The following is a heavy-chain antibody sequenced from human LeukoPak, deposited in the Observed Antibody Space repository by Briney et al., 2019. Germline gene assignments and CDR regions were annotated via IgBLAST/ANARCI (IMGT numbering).Heavy chain of an antibody. CDR1: GSGFSSYA. V-gene: IGHV3-64*01. CDR2: ISSNGRST. CDR3: ARVLGGHTNGLDY. D-gene: IGHD2-8*01. Sequence: GGSLRLSCVASGSGFSSYAMHWVRQAPGKGLEYVSAISSNGRSTYYANSVKGRFTISRDNSKNTLYLQMGSLRTEDMAVYYCARVLGGHTNGLDYWGQGTLVTVSS. J-gene: IGHJ4*02.